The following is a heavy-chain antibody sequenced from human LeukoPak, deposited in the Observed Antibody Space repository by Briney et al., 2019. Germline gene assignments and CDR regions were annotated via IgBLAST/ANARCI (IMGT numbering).Heavy chain of an antibody. CDR2: LDESGRP. D-gene: IGHD2-15*01. J-gene: IGHJ6*04. CDR3: ARDLGGYPFFTDV. CDR1: GGSTRSGRHH. V-gene: IGHV4-39*07. Sequence: SETLSLTCSVSGGSTRSGRHHWAWVRQPPGKGLEFIGSLDESGRPYYNAPLKSRVTISEDSSGKQFSLNLSPVTAADTAVYYCARDLGGYPFFTDVWGRGTRSSSPQ.